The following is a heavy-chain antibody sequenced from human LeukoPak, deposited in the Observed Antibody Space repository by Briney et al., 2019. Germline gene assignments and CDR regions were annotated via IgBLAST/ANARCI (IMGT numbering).Heavy chain of an antibody. D-gene: IGHD3-10*01. CDR2: FDPEEGET. CDR3: ATADASVVRGVISGMDV. Sequence: ASVKASSNVYGYTLTELSMHWERQAPGKGIGWKGDFDPEEGETLYAQKVQGGATMTEDTSTDTGYMELSSLRSEDTAVYYCATADASVVRGVISGMDVWGKGTTVTVSS. J-gene: IGHJ6*04. CDR1: GYTLTELS. V-gene: IGHV1-24*01.